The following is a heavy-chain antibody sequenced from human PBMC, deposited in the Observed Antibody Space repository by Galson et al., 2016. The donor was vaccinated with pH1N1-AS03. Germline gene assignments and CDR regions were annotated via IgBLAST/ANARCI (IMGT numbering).Heavy chain of an antibody. V-gene: IGHV1-69*04. Sequence: SVKVSCKASGGSFSKYVISWVRQAPGQGLQWMGRIIPNLGVTNYAQRFQARVTITADKSSSTVYMEVTNLTSEDTAIYYCAHNQANGYNYWFYPWGQGTLVTVSS. CDR2: IIPNLGVT. CDR1: GGSFSKYV. CDR3: AHNQANGYNYWFYP. J-gene: IGHJ5*02. D-gene: IGHD5-24*01.